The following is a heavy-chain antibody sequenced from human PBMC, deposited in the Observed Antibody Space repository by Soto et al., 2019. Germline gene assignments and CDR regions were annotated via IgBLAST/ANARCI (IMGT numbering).Heavy chain of an antibody. CDR1: GGSISSYY. CDR3: ARNGDYGPRFFDY. D-gene: IGHD4-17*01. V-gene: IGHV4-59*08. J-gene: IGHJ4*02. CDR2: IYYSGGT. Sequence: SETLSLTCTVSGGSISSYYWSWIRQPPGKGLEWIGYIYYSGGTNYNPSLKSRVTISVDTSKNQFSLKLSSVTAADTAVYYCARNGDYGPRFFDYWGQGTLVTVSS.